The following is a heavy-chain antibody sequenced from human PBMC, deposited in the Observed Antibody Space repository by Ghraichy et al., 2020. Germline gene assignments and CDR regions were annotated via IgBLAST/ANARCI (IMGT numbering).Heavy chain of an antibody. J-gene: IGHJ4*02. Sequence: SETLSLTCTVSGGSISSYQWSWIRQAAGKRMEWIGRIYISGTTNYNPSLKSRVTMSVDRSKNQISLRLYSVTAADTAVDYCASGNYFDSSGPFDYWGQGTLLTVSS. V-gene: IGHV4-4*07. CDR3: ASGNYFDSSGPFDY. CDR2: IYISGTT. D-gene: IGHD3-22*01. CDR1: GGSISSYQ.